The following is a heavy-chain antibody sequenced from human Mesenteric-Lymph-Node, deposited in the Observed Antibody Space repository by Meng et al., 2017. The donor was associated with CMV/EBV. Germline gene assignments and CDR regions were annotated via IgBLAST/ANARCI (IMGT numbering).Heavy chain of an antibody. D-gene: IGHD6-19*01. CDR3: ARRGNPSSSRWTSFDY. Sequence: GEPLKISCKGSGFTFATYWIGWVRQMRGKGLEWMGIIYPSDSDTRYSPSFQGQVSISADKSIDTAYLQWSSLKTSDTAMYYCARRGNPSSSRWTSFDYWGQGTLVTVSS. CDR2: IYPSDSDT. V-gene: IGHV5-51*01. J-gene: IGHJ4*02. CDR1: GFTFATYW.